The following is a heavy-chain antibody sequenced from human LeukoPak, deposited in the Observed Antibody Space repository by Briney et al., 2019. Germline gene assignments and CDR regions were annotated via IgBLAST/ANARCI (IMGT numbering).Heavy chain of an antibody. CDR1: GFTFSSYS. V-gene: IGHV3-21*05. J-gene: IGHJ4*02. CDR3: ARVPGITMVRGVDY. CDR2: ISSSSSYI. Sequence: GGSLRLSCAASGFTFSSYSMNWVRQAPGKGLEWVSYISSSSSYIYYADSVKGRFTISRDNAKNSLYLQMNSLRAEDTAVYYCARVPGITMVRGVDYWGQGTLVTVSS. D-gene: IGHD3-10*01.